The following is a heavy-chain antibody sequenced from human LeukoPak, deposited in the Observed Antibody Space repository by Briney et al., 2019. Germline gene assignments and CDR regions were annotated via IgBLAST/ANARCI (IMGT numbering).Heavy chain of an antibody. Sequence: ASVRVSCKASGYTFTSYGISWVRQAPGQGLEWMGWISAYNGNTNYAQKLQGRVTMTTDTSTSTAYMELRSLRSDDTAVYYCARMEWPLPYDAFDIWGQGTMVTVSS. CDR1: GYTFTSYG. CDR2: ISAYNGNT. D-gene: IGHD3-3*01. V-gene: IGHV1-18*01. J-gene: IGHJ3*02. CDR3: ARMEWPLPYDAFDI.